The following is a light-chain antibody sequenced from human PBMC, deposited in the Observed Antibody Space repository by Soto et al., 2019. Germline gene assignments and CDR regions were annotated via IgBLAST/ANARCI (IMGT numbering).Light chain of an antibody. CDR2: DAS. CDR3: QQRSQPFT. Sequence: EIVLTQSPATLSLSPGERATLSCRASQNVRTYLAWYQQKPGQAPRLLIYDASNRATGIPARFTGSGSGTDFTPTISALEPEDFAVYYCQQRSQPFTFGPGTKGDVK. CDR1: QNVRTY. J-gene: IGKJ3*01. V-gene: IGKV3-11*01.